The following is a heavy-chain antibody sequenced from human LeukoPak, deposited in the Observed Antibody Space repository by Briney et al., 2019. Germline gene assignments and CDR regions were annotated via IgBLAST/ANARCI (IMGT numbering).Heavy chain of an antibody. CDR3: ASRRALRYFDWWQYYFDY. V-gene: IGHV4-61*02. D-gene: IGHD3-9*01. J-gene: IGHJ4*02. Sequence: SQTLSLTCTVSGGSISSGSYYWSWVRQPAGKGLERIGRIYTTGSTNYNPSLKSRVTISVDTSKNRFSLRLSSVTAADTAVYYCASRRALRYFDWWQYYFDYWGQGTLVTVSS. CDR1: GGSISSGSYY. CDR2: IYTTGST.